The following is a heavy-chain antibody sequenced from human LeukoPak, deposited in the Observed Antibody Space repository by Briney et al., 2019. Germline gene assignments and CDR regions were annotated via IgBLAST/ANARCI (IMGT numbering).Heavy chain of an antibody. D-gene: IGHD6-6*01. Sequence: QPGGSLLLSCASSGFTFSSYGMRGGRQAPGKGLEGVAFIRYDGSNKYEEDSVKGRFTISRDNSKNALYLQMNRLRAEDTAVYYCAKVLSSSPGDYWGQGTLVTVSS. CDR1: GFTFSSYG. CDR3: AKVLSSSPGDY. V-gene: IGHV3-30*02. J-gene: IGHJ4*02. CDR2: IRYDGSNK.